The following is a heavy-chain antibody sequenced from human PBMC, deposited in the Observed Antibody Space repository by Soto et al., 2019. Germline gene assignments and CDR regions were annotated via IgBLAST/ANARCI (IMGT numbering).Heavy chain of an antibody. J-gene: IGHJ6*02. V-gene: IGHV4-34*01. CDR3: AIPAGSTVTTVHYYYGMDV. CDR2: INHSGST. D-gene: IGHD4-17*01. CDR1: GGSFSGYY. Sequence: SETLSVTCAVYGGSFSGYYWSWIRQPPGKGLEWIGEINHSGSTNYNPSLKSRVTISVDTSKNQFSLKLSSVTAADTAVYYCAIPAGSTVTTVHYYYGMDVWGQGTTVTVSS.